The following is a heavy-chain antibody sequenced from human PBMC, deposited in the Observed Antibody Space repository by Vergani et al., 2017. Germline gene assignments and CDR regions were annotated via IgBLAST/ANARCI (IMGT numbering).Heavy chain of an antibody. D-gene: IGHD6-13*01. CDR1: GFTFSSYS. J-gene: IGHJ6*03. Sequence: EVQLVESGGGLVKPGGSLRLSCAASGFTFSSYSMNWVRQAPGKGLEWVSSISSSSSYIYYADSVKGRFTISRDNAKNSLYLQMNSLRAEDTAVYYCASRRQLVRGWKFHYYYMDVWGKGTTVTVSS. CDR2: ISSSSSYI. V-gene: IGHV3-21*01. CDR3: ASRRQLVRGWKFHYYYMDV.